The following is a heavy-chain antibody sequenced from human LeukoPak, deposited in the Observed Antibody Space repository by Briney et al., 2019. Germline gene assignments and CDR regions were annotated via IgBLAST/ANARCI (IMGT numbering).Heavy chain of an antibody. J-gene: IGHJ4*02. CDR3: ARGSYSYGYFGSY. CDR2: ITGSGGTT. Sequence: SRGSLRLSCAASAFTFSDYAMTWVRQAPGKGLEWVSAITGSGGTTNYADSVKGRFTISRDNSKNTLYLQMNSLRAEDAALYYCARGSYSYGYFGSYWGQGTLVTVSS. CDR1: AFTFSDYA. D-gene: IGHD5-18*01. V-gene: IGHV3-23*01.